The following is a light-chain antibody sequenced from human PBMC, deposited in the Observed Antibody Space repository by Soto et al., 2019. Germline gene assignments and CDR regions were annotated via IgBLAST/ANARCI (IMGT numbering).Light chain of an antibody. V-gene: IGLV1-44*01. Sequence: QSVLTQPPSASGTPGQRFTLSCSGSSSNIGSNTVNWYQQLPGTAPKLLIYSNNRRPSGVPDRFSGSKSGTSASLAISGLQSEDEADYYCAAWDDSLNGPVFGGGTKLTVL. J-gene: IGLJ2*01. CDR2: SNN. CDR3: AAWDDSLNGPV. CDR1: SSNIGSNT.